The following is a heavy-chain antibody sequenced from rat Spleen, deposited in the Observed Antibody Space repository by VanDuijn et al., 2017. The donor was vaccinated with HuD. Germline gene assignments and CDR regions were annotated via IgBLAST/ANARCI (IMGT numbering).Heavy chain of an antibody. CDR1: GFTFSDYG. CDR3: ARRHYGYTDYFDS. D-gene: IGHD1-9*01. V-gene: IGHV5-29*01. J-gene: IGHJ2*01. CDR2: ISYGDNSGHRST. Sequence: EVQLVESDGGLVQPGRSLKLSCAASGFTFSDYGVAWVRQAPTKGLEWVATISYGDNSGHRSTYYRDSVKGRFTISRDNAKSTLSLQMDSLRSEDTATYYCARRHYGYTDYFDSWGQGVMVTVSS.